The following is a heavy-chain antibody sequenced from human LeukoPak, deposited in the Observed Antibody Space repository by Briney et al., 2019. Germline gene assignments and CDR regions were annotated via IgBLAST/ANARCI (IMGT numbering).Heavy chain of an antibody. D-gene: IGHD3-22*01. Sequence: ASVKVSCKASGYTFTSYAMHWVRQAPGQRLEWMGWINAGNGNTKYSQKFQGRVTITRDTSASTAYTELSSLRSEDTAVYYCASGGDYYDSSGYYYPMTFDYWGQGTLVTVSS. CDR2: INAGNGNT. CDR1: GYTFTSYA. V-gene: IGHV1-3*01. J-gene: IGHJ4*02. CDR3: ASGGDYYDSSGYYYPMTFDY.